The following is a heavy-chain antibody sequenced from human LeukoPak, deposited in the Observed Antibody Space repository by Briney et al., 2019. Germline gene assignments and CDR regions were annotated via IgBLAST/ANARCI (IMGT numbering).Heavy chain of an antibody. V-gene: IGHV3-23*01. D-gene: IGHD3-22*01. Sequence: GGSLRLSCVASGFYFGGHAMHWLRQAPGKGLEWVAYITYGSDTIFYADSVKGRFTISRDNSKNTLYLQMNSLRAEDTAVYYCAKSYYDSSGYYSPIDYWGQGTLVTVSS. J-gene: IGHJ4*02. CDR3: AKSYYDSSGYYSPIDY. CDR1: GFYFGGHA. CDR2: ITYGSDTI.